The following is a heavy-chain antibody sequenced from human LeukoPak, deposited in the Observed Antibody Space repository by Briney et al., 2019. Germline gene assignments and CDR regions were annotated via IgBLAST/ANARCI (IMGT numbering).Heavy chain of an antibody. Sequence: GRSLRLSCAASAFSFEAYGMYSVRHAPGKGLEWVSGITWNSDDMAYADSVKGRFTNSRDNAKNCLYLQMNSLTVEDTALYYCTRVTSWRTGFDYWGQGTLVTVSS. J-gene: IGHJ4*02. D-gene: IGHD1-1*01. CDR2: ITWNSDDM. CDR3: TRVTSWRTGFDY. CDR1: AFSFEAYG. V-gene: IGHV3-9*01.